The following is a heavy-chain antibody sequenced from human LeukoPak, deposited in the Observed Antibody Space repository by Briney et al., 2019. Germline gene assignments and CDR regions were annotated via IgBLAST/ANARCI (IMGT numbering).Heavy chain of an antibody. J-gene: IGHJ4*02. CDR2: ISGSGGST. V-gene: IGHV3-23*01. CDR1: GFTFSSYA. D-gene: IGHD3-22*01. Sequence: GGSLRLSCAASGFTFSSYAMSWVRQAPGKGLEWVSAISGSGGSTYYADSVKGRFTISRGNSKNTLYLQMNSLRAEDTAVYYCAKGPREVIHFDYWGQGTLVTVSS. CDR3: AKGPREVIHFDY.